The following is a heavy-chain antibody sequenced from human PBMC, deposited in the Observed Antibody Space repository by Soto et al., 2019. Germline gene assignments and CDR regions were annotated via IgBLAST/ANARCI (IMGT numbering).Heavy chain of an antibody. CDR2: IIPIFGTA. CDR3: ARDAHYYDSSGYLGY. J-gene: IGHJ4*02. V-gene: IGHV1-69*01. D-gene: IGHD3-22*01. CDR1: GFTFSSYA. Sequence: VQLVESGGGLVKPGGSLRLSCAASGFTFSSYAISWVRQAPGQGLEWMGGIIPIFGTANYAQKFQGRVTITADESTSTAYMELSSLRSEDTAVYYCARDAHYYDSSGYLGYWGQGTLVTVSS.